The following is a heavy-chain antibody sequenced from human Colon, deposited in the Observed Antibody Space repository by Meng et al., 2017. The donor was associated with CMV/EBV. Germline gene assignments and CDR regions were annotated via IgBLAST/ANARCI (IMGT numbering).Heavy chain of an antibody. CDR2: TYYKSKWYN. J-gene: IGHJ4*02. Sequence: QVQLPQSGSGLVKPSQTPSLTCAISGDSVSTNSAAWNWIRQSPSGGLEWLGRTYYKSKWYNDYAESVKSRITINPDTSKNQFSLQLNSVTPEDTAVYYCARDPAAFDFWGQGILVTVAS. CDR3: ARDPAAFDF. D-gene: IGHD6-25*01. CDR1: GDSVSTNSAA. V-gene: IGHV6-1*01.